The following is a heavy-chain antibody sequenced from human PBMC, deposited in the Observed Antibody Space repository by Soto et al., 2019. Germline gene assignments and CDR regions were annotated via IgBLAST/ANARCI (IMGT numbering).Heavy chain of an antibody. V-gene: IGHV2-26*01. CDR1: GFSLNNARMD. CDR2: IFSNDGK. D-gene: IGHD2-2*01. Sequence: SGPTLVNPTETLTLTCTVSGFSLNNARMDVSWIRQPPGKALEWLAHIFSNDGKSYSTSLKNRLAISKDTSKSQVVLTVSNMDPLDTATYYCARIPGRLCSGTSCSYPMDVWGQGTTVTVSS. CDR3: ARIPGRLCSGTSCSYPMDV. J-gene: IGHJ6*02.